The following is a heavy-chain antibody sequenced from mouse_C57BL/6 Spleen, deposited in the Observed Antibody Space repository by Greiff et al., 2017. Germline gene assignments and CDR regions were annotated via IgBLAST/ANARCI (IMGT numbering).Heavy chain of an antibody. CDR1: GYAFSSYW. J-gene: IGHJ4*01. V-gene: IGHV1-80*01. D-gene: IGHD3-2*02. CDR3: ASTGSGGDYAMDY. Sequence: LQESGAELVKPGASVKISCKASGYAFSSYWMNWVKQRPGKGLEWIGQIYPGDGDTNYNGKFKGKATLTADKSSSTAYMQLSSLTSEDSAVYFCASTGSGGDYAMDYWGQGTSVTVSS. CDR2: IYPGDGDT.